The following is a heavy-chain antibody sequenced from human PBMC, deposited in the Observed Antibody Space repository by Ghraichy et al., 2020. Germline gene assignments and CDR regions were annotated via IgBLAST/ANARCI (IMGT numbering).Heavy chain of an antibody. Sequence: ASVKVSCKVSGYTLTELSMHWVRQAPGKGLEWMGGFDPEDGETVYAQKFQGRLTMTEDTSTDTAYMELSSLRSEDTAVYYCGSGSYGDFYDYGMDVWGQGTTVTVSS. V-gene: IGHV1-24*01. D-gene: IGHD1-26*01. CDR1: GYTLTELS. CDR3: GSGSYGDFYDYGMDV. CDR2: FDPEDGET. J-gene: IGHJ6*02.